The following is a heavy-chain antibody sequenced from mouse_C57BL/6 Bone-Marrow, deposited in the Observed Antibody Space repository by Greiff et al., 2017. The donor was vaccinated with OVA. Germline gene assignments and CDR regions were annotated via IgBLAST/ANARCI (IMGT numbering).Heavy chain of an antibody. J-gene: IGHJ2*01. D-gene: IGHD1-1*01. CDR3: ARRYGSSSLVDY. CDR1: GYTFTSYW. Sequence: VQLQQPGAELVKPGASVKLSCKASGYTFTSYWMHWVKQRPGQGLEWIGMIHPNSGSTNYNEKFKSKATLTVDKSSSTAYMQLSSLTSEDSAVYYCARRYGSSSLVDYWGQGTTLTVSS. CDR2: IHPNSGST. V-gene: IGHV1-64*01.